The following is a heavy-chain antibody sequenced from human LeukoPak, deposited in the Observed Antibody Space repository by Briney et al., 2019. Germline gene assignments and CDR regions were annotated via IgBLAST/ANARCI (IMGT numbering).Heavy chain of an antibody. D-gene: IGHD6-13*01. J-gene: IGHJ4*02. CDR1: GGSFSGYY. Sequence: SETLSLTCAVYGGSFSGYYWSWIRQPPGKGLEWIGEINHSGSTNYNPSLKSRVTISVDTSKNQCSLKLSSVTAADTAVDYCARGLRATDLSSTWYLNYWGQGTLVTVSS. CDR2: INHSGST. V-gene: IGHV4-34*01. CDR3: ARGLRATDLSSTWYLNY.